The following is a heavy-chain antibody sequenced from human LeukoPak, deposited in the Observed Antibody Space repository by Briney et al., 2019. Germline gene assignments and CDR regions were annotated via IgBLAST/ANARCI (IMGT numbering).Heavy chain of an antibody. J-gene: IGHJ4*02. CDR2: ISDSGSTI. CDR1: EFFFSDYY. D-gene: IGHD3-10*01. CDR3: AREMEGDYGSGTFFDL. V-gene: IGHV3-11*01. Sequence: GGSLRLSCAASEFFFSDYYMSWIRQAPGKGLEWVSYISDSGSTIYYADSVKGRFTISRDNVKNSLYLQMNGLRAEDTAVYYCAREMEGDYGSGTFFDLWGQGNMVTVSS.